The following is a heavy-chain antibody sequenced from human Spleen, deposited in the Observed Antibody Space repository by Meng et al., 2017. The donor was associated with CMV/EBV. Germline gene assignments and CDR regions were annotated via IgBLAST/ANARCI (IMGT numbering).Heavy chain of an antibody. D-gene: IGHD2-2*01. J-gene: IGHJ4*02. CDR2: IYRSGST. CDR1: GYSISNGYY. V-gene: IGHV4-38-2*02. CDR3: AREAVVVVGTQTDY. Sequence: SETLSLTCTVSGYSISNGYYWAWIRQPPGKGLEWIGSIYRSGSTYYNPSLKSRVTISVDTSKNQFSLKLSSVTAADTAVYYCAREAVVVVGTQTDYWGQGTLVTVSS.